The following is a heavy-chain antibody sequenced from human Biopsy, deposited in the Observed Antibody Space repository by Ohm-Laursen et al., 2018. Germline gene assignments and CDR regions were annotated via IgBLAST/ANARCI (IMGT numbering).Heavy chain of an antibody. D-gene: IGHD1-26*01. CDR2: IYGGGRPV. Sequence: LRLCFTPGELALILCVMNWVRETPRRAMAWVSEIYGGGRPVSYADSVKRRFTISRDNAQNSLYLHMNSLRAEDTAVYYCARLNSGTYDASDLWGQGTMVIVSS. J-gene: IGHJ3*01. CDR3: ARLNSGTYDASDL. V-gene: IGHV3-48*03. CDR1: ELALILCV.